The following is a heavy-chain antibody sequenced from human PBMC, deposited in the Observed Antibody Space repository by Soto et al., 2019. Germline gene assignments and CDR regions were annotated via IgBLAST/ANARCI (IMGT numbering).Heavy chain of an antibody. CDR2: ISSSGSTI. V-gene: IGHV3-11*01. Sequence: PGGSLRLSCAASGFTFSDYYMSWIRQAPGKGLEWVSYISSSGSTIYYADSVKGRVIISRDNAKNSLYLQMNSLRAEDTALYYCARDSYGYFMFPDFWGQGTLVTVSS. CDR1: GFTFSDYY. CDR3: ARDSYGYFMFPDF. D-gene: IGHD5-18*01. J-gene: IGHJ4*02.